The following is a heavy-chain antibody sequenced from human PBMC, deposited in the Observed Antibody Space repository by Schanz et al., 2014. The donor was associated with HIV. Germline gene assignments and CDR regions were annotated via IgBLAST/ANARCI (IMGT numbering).Heavy chain of an antibody. CDR3: ANEEVPNDH. V-gene: IGHV3-30*18. CDR2: ISYDGSNK. CDR1: GFTFSSYA. J-gene: IGHJ4*02. Sequence: QVQLVESGGGVVQPGRSLRLSCAASGFTFSSYAMHWVRQAPGKGLEWVAVISYDGSNKYYADSVKGRFTISRDNSKNTLYLQMNSLRVEDTAVYYCANEEVPNDHWGQGTLVTVSS.